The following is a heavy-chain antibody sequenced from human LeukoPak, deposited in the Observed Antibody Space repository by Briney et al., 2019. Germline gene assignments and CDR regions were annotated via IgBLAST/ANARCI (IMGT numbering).Heavy chain of an antibody. CDR2: IGNTDT. CDR3: AKGPRPHSDY. Sequence: GGSLTLSCAASGFTFSLSDMTWVRQAPGKGLEWVSTIGNTDTYYSDSVRGRFIVSRDNSKNTIYLHLSSLRAEDSAVYYCAKGPRPHSDYWGQGTLVTVSS. CDR1: GFTFSLSD. J-gene: IGHJ4*02. V-gene: IGHV3-23*01.